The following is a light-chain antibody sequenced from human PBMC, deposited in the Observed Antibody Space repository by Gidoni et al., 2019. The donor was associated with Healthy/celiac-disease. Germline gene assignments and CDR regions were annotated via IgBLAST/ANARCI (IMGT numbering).Light chain of an antibody. V-gene: IGKV1-39*01. Sequence: DIQMTQSPSSLSASVGDRVTITCRASQSISSYLNWYQQKPGKAPKLLIYASSSLPSGVPSRFSGSGSGTDFTLTISSLQPEDFATYYCQQSYSAWTFGQXTKVEIK. J-gene: IGKJ1*01. CDR2: ASS. CDR1: QSISSY. CDR3: QQSYSAWT.